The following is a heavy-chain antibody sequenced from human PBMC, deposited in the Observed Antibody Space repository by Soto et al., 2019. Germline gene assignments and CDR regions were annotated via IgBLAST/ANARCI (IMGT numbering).Heavy chain of an antibody. J-gene: IGHJ6*02. CDR1: GFTFSSYW. V-gene: IGHV3-74*01. CDR3: ATDPPPYNPIAPADTYYYYYGMDV. CDR2: INSDGSST. Sequence: EVQLVESGGGLVQPGGSLRLSCAASGFTFSSYWMHWVRQAPGKGLVWVSRINSDGSSTSYADSVKGRFTITRANAKNTLYLQRHSLGADDTAVYYCATDPPPYNPIAPADTYYYYYGMDVWDHRTTVTVSS. D-gene: IGHD6-13*01.